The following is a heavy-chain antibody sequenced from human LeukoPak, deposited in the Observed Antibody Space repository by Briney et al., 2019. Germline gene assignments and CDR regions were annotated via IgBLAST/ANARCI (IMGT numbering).Heavy chain of an antibody. J-gene: IGHJ5*02. CDR3: ARGVVATQYNWFDP. Sequence: ASVKVSCKAPGGTFNNYAISWVRQAPGQGLEWMGWINPNSGGTNYAQKFQGRVTMTRDTSISTAYMELSRLRSDDTAVYYCARGVVATQYNWFDPWGQGTLVTVSS. V-gene: IGHV1-2*02. CDR1: GGTFNNYA. D-gene: IGHD2-15*01. CDR2: INPNSGGT.